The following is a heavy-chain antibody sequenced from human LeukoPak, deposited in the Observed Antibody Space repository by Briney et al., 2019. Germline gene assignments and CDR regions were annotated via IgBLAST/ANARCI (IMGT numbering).Heavy chain of an antibody. CDR3: ARMDGYNYNFDY. CDR1: GGSISSYY. V-gene: IGHV4-59*08. J-gene: IGHJ4*02. Sequence: PSETLSLTCTVSGGSISSYYWSWIRQPPGKGLEWIGDIYYSGSTNYNPSLKSRVTISVDTSKNQFSLKLSSVTAADTAVYYCARMDGYNYNFDYWGQGTLVTVSS. D-gene: IGHD5-24*01. CDR2: IYYSGST.